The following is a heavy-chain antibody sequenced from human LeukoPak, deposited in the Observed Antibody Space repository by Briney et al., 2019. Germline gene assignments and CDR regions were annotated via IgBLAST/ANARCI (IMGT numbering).Heavy chain of an antibody. D-gene: IGHD2-2*01. CDR1: GFTFSDYW. V-gene: IGHV3-23*01. J-gene: IGHJ6*03. CDR2: ISGSGGST. Sequence: PGGSLRLSCAASGFTFSDYWMNWVRQAPGKGLEWVSAISGSGGSTYYADSVKGRFTISRDNSKNTLYLQMNSLRAEDTAVYYCAKGGVVVPGAVYYYYYMDVWGKGTTVTVSS. CDR3: AKGGVVVPGAVYYYYYMDV.